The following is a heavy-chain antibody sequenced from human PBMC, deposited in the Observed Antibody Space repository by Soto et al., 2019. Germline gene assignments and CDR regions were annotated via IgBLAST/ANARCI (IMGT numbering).Heavy chain of an antibody. J-gene: IGHJ6*02. CDR1: GYKFTSYW. CDR3: TRPGFSSSWYRMDV. D-gene: IGHD6-13*01. CDR2: IYPDDSDT. Sequence: RGESLKISCKGSGYKFTSYWIGWVRQTPGKGLEWMGVIYPDDSDTTYSPSFQGQVTISADKSISTAYLQWESLKASDTAMYYCTRPGFSSSWYRMDVWGRGTTVTVSS. V-gene: IGHV5-51*01.